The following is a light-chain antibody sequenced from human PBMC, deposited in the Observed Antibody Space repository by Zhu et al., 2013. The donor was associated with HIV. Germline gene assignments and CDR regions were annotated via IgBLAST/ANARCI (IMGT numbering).Light chain of an antibody. Sequence: QSVLTQPPSASGTPGQTVTIVCSGSNSNIRYNTVNWFVQLPGTAPKVLIYNNNVRPSGVPARFSGFKSGVSASLAISGLRSEDEAEYHCVSWDDSLKGWVFGGGTKVTVL. CDR3: VSWDDSLKGWV. CDR1: NSNIRYNT. V-gene: IGLV1-44*01. CDR2: NNN. J-gene: IGLJ3*02.